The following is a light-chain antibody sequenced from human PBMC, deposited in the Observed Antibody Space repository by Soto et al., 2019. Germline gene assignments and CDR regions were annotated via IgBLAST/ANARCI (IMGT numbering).Light chain of an antibody. CDR3: AAWDDSLTALL. V-gene: IGLV2-23*01. CDR1: SSDVGSYNL. Sequence: QSALTQPASVSGSPGQSITISCTGTSSDVGSYNLVSWYQQHPGKAPKLMIYEGSKRPSGVSNRFSGSKSGNTASLTISGLRSEDEADYFCAAWDDSLTALLFGGGTKLTVL. CDR2: EGS. J-gene: IGLJ2*01.